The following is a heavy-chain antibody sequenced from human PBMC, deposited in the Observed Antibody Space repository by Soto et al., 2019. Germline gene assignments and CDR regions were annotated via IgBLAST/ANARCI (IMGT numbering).Heavy chain of an antibody. V-gene: IGHV3-21*01. CDR3: ARAPGAAARTPFDY. Sequence: PGGSLRLSCAASRFIFNSYSMNWVRQAPGKGLEWVPSISSSSSYIYYANSVKGRFTISRDNAKTSVYMQMTSMRAEDTAVYYCARAPGAAARTPFDYWGRGTLVTVSS. D-gene: IGHD6-13*01. J-gene: IGHJ4*02. CDR1: RFIFNSYS. CDR2: ISSSSSYI.